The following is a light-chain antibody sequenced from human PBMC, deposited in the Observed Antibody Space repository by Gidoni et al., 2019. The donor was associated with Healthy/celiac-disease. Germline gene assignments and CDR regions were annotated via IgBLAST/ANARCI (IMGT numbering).Light chain of an antibody. CDR2: DAS. CDR1: QSVSSY. J-gene: IGKJ5*01. CDR3: QQRSNWLSIT. Sequence: IVLTQSPAPLSLSPGYRATLSCRASQSVSSYLAWYQQKPGQAPRLLIYDASNRATGIPARFSGSGSGTDFTLTISSLEPEDFAVYYCQQRSNWLSITFGQGTRLEIK. V-gene: IGKV3-11*01.